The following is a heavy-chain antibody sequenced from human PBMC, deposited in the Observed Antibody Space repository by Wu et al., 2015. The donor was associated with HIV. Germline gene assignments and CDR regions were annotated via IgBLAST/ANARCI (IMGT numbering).Heavy chain of an antibody. D-gene: IGHD2/OR15-2a*01. CDR1: GYSFPHHG. CDR3: ARSRISVSVDLLLLLGMDV. Sequence: QVQLVQSESEVKKPGASMKISCKASGYSFPHHGINWVRQAPGQGLEWVGRTIPVFNTPNHAQKFQGRITLTADEFTNTAYLKLSSLRSEDTAVYYCARSRISVSVDLLLLLGMDVWGQGTTVTVSS. CDR2: TIPVFNTP. V-gene: IGHV1-69*13. J-gene: IGHJ6*02.